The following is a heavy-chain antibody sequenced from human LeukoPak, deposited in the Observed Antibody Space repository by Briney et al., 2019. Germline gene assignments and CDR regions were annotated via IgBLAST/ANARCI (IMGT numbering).Heavy chain of an antibody. CDR1: GFTFSTYS. Sequence: GGSLRLSCAASGFTFSTYSMNWVRQAPGKGLEWVSSISSSSSYIYYADSMKGRVTISRDNSKNTVFLEMNSLRVEDTALYYCAKGLDYYGSGFMPDYWGQGTLVSVSS. V-gene: IGHV3-21*01. CDR3: AKGLDYYGSGFMPDY. J-gene: IGHJ4*02. D-gene: IGHD3-10*01. CDR2: ISSSSSYI.